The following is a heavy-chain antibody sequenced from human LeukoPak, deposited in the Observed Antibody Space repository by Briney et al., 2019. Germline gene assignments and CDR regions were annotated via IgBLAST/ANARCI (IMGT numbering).Heavy chain of an antibody. CDR1: GYSISGGYY. CDR2: IYHGGST. Sequence: SQTLSLTCTVSGYSISGGYYWGWIRQPPGKGLEWIGTIYHGGSTYYNPSLESRVTISLDTSKNQFSLKMRLVTAADTAVYYCARTTVTVSHFDYWGQGTLVTVSS. CDR3: ARTTVTVSHFDY. V-gene: IGHV4-38-2*02. D-gene: IGHD4-17*01. J-gene: IGHJ4*02.